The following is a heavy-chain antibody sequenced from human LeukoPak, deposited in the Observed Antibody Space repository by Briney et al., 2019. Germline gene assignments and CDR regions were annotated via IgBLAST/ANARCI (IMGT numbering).Heavy chain of an antibody. CDR2: INHSGST. J-gene: IGHJ5*02. V-gene: IGHV4-34*01. CDR3: ARAWISGWFDP. Sequence: PSETLSLTCAVYGGSFSGYYWSWIRQPPGKGLGWIGEINHSGSTNCNPSLKSRVTISVDTSKNQLSLKLSSVTAADTAVYYCARAWISGWFDPWGQGTLVTVSS. D-gene: IGHD6-25*01. CDR1: GGSFSGYY.